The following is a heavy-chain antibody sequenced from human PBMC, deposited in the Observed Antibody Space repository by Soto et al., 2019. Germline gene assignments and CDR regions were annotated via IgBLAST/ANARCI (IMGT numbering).Heavy chain of an antibody. Sequence: QVQLQQWGAGLLKPSETLSLTCAVYGGSFSGYYWSWIRQPPGKGLEWIGEINHSGSTNYNPALKSRVTISVDTSKNQFSRKLSSVTAADTAVYYCAIPTDYGTLDHFDYWGQGTLGTVAS. CDR2: INHSGST. V-gene: IGHV4-34*01. J-gene: IGHJ4*02. CDR1: GGSFSGYY. D-gene: IGHD4-17*01. CDR3: AIPTDYGTLDHFDY.